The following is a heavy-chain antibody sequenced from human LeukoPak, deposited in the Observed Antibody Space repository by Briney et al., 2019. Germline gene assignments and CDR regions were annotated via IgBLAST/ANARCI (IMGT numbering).Heavy chain of an antibody. CDR3: ARGGRGSAAVVAPRSFDI. V-gene: IGHV3-53*01. CDR1: GFTVSSIH. Sequence: GGSPRLSCAASGFTVSSIHMVWVRQAPGKGLEWVSVTYTGGNSYYADSVKGRFIISRDISKNTLYLQMNSLRAEDSALYYCARGGRGSAAVVAPRSFDIWGQGTMVTVSS. CDR2: TYTGGNS. J-gene: IGHJ3*02. D-gene: IGHD3-22*01.